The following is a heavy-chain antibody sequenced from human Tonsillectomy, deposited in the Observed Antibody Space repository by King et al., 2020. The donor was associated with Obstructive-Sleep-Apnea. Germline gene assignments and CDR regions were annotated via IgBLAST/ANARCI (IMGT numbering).Heavy chain of an antibody. CDR1: GFTFSSYA. V-gene: IGHV3-23*04. CDR3: AKDKSPGDYDFWSVPLDAFDI. D-gene: IGHD3-3*01. CDR2: ISGSGGST. J-gene: IGHJ3*02. Sequence: VQLVESGGGLVQPGGSLRLSCAASGFTFSSYAMSWVRQAPGKGLEWVSAISGSGGSTYYADSVKGRFTISRDNSKNTLYLQMNSLRAEDTAVYYCAKDKSPGDYDFWSVPLDAFDIWGQGTMVTVSS.